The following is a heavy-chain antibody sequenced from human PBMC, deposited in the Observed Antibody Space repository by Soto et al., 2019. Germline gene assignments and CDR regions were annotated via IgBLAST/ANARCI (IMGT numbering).Heavy chain of an antibody. CDR3: TRGVLA. Sequence: QVQLQESGSRLVRPSQTLSLTCSVSRGSVSSGGYSWSWIRQAPGKGLEWIGFISPSGSPAYKPSLQRRVSISVDTSNNQISLESSSVTASDTAVYYCTRGVLAWGPGTLVTVSS. D-gene: IGHD2-8*01. CDR2: ISPSGSP. J-gene: IGHJ5*02. V-gene: IGHV4-30-2*01. CDR1: RGSVSSGGYS.